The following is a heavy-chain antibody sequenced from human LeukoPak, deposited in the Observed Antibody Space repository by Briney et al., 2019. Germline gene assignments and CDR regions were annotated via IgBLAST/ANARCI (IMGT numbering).Heavy chain of an antibody. D-gene: IGHD3-16*01. Sequence: SETLSLTCAVYGGSFSGYYWSWIRQPPGKGLEWIGEINHSGSTNYNPSLKSRVTVSVDTSKNQFSLKLNSVTATDTAVYYCARHYGPWGQGTLVIVSS. CDR2: INHSGST. CDR1: GGSFSGYY. J-gene: IGHJ4*02. V-gene: IGHV4-34*01. CDR3: ARHYGP.